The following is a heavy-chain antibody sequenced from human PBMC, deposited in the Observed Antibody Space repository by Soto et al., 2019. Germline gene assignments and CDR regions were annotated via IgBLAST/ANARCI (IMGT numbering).Heavy chain of an antibody. V-gene: IGHV3-23*01. J-gene: IGHJ1*01. CDR3: AKDGQTVTTFYFQH. CDR2: IVGSGDTT. D-gene: IGHD4-17*01. Sequence: GGSLRLSCGASGFTFSDYAMSWVRQAPGKGLEWVSAIVGSGDTTFYTDSVEGRFTISRDNSKNTLYLQMNSLTTEDTALYYCAKDGQTVTTFYFQHWGQGTLVTVSS. CDR1: GFTFSDYA.